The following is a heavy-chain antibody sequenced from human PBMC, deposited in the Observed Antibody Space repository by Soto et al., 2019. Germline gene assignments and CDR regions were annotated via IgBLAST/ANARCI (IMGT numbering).Heavy chain of an antibody. CDR3: ARLAVAVPYGL. Sequence: SLRLSCAASGFTFSSYAMSWVRQAPGKGLEWVSAISGSGSSTYYADSVKGRFTISRDNSKNTLYLQMNSLRAEDTAVYYCARLAVAVPYGLWGQGTLVTVSS. CDR2: ISGSGSST. CDR1: GFTFSSYA. V-gene: IGHV3-23*01. J-gene: IGHJ4*02. D-gene: IGHD6-19*01.